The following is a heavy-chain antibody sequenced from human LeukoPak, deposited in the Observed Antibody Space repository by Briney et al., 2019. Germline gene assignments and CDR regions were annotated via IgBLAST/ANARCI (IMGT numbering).Heavy chain of an antibody. D-gene: IGHD6-13*01. J-gene: IGHJ4*02. CDR3: ARSIAAADQGDY. CDR1: GYTFTGYG. CDR2: ISAYNGNT. V-gene: IGHV1-18*01. Sequence: ASVKVSCKASGYTFTGYGISWVRQAPGQGLEWMGWISAYNGNTNYAQKLQGRVTMTTDTSTSTAYMELRSLRSDDTAVYYCARSIAAADQGDYWGQGTLVTVSS.